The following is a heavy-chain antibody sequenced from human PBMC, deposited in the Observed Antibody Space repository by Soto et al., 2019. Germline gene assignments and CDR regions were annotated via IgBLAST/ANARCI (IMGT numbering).Heavy chain of an antibody. CDR3: ARGISKYSSWYEPQTCLDA. D-gene: IGHD6-13*01. CDR2: LYFNGGT. J-gene: IGHJ5*02. V-gene: IGHV4-30-4*01. CDR1: GGPINSPDYY. Sequence: SETLSLTCNVSGGPINSPDYYWSWIRQSPGKGLEWIGYLYFNGGTKSNPSLRTPVSMSLDTSKKHFSLKMRSVTAADTAVYYCARGISKYSSWYEPQTCLDAWGKEALVTVS.